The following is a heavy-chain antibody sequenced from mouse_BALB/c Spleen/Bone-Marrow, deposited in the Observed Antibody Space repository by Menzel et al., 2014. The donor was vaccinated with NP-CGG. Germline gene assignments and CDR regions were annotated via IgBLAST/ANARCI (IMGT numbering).Heavy chain of an antibody. D-gene: IGHD2-3*01. J-gene: IGHJ3*01. CDR1: GFFLTSYG. V-gene: IGHV2-2*02. Sequence: QVQLQQSGPGLVQPSQSLSITCTVSGFFLTSYGVHWVRQSPGKGLEWLGVIWSDGSTDYNAAFISRLNISKDNSKSQIFFKMSSLQPNDTAIYFCARRDGYLFAYWGQGTLVTVSA. CDR3: ARRDGYLFAY. CDR2: IWSDGST.